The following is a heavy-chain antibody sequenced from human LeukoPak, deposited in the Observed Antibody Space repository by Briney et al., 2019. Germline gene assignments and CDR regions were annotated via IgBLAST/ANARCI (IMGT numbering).Heavy chain of an antibody. CDR3: ASPYSSSWYAAFDI. CDR2: INPNSGGT. CDR1: GYTFTGYY. Sequence: ASVKVSCKASGYTFTGYYMHWVRQAPGQGLKWMGWINPNSGGTNYAQKFQGRVTMTRDTSISTAYMELSRLRSDDTAVYYCASPYSSSWYAAFDIWGQGTMVTVSS. V-gene: IGHV1-2*02. D-gene: IGHD6-13*01. J-gene: IGHJ3*02.